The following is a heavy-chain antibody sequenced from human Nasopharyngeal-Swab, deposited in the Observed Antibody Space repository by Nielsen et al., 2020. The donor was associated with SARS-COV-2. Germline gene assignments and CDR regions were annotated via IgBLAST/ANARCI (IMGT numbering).Heavy chain of an antibody. V-gene: IGHV4-4*02. D-gene: IGHD3-3*01. Sequence: VGQAPGKGLEWSGEIYHSGSTNYNPSLKSRVTISVDNSKNQFSLSLSSVTAADTAVYYCASLLTYYDFWSGYLNYCYMDVWGKGTTVNVSS. CDR2: IYHSGST. CDR3: ASLLTYYDFWSGYLNYCYMDV. J-gene: IGHJ6*03.